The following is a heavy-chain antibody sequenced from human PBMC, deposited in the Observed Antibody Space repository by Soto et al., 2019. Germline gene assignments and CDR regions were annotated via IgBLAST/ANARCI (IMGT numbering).Heavy chain of an antibody. CDR2: IIPILGIA. D-gene: IGHD3-9*01. CDR3: AREIFDILTGPEHTGDYGMDV. J-gene: IGHJ6*02. CDR1: RGTFSSYV. Sequence: GAPVKVSCKASRGTFSSYVISWVRQAPGQGLEWMGRIIPILGIANYAQKFQGRVMITADKSTSTAYMELGSLRSEDTAVYYCAREIFDILTGPEHTGDYGMDVWGQGTTVTVSS. V-gene: IGHV1-69*04.